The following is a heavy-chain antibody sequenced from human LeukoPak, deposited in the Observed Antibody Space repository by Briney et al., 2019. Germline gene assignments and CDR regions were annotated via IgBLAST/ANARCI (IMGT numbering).Heavy chain of an antibody. CDR2: IIPILGIA. J-gene: IGHJ4*02. V-gene: IGHV1-69*04. Sequence: SVKVSCKASGGTFSSYAISWVRQAPGQGLEWMGRIIPILGIANYAQKFQGRVTITADKSTNTAYMELSSLRSEDTAVYYCAGDPGDGYNPSGWGQGTLVTVSS. D-gene: IGHD5-24*01. CDR3: AGDPGDGYNPSG. CDR1: GGTFSSYA.